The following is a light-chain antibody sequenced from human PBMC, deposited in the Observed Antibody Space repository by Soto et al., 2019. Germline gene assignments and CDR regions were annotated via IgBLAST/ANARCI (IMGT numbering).Light chain of an antibody. CDR1: QNIDNF. Sequence: DIQMTQSPSSLSASVGDRVTITCRASQNIDNFLNWYQWRPGKAPGFLIFAASSLQSGVSSRFSGSGSGTDFTLTIINLQPEDFATYYCQQSYSAPPSFGQGTRLETK. V-gene: IGKV1-39*01. J-gene: IGKJ2*01. CDR3: QQSYSAPPS. CDR2: AAS.